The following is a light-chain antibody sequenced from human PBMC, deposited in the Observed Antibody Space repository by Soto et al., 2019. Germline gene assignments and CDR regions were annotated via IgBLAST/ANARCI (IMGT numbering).Light chain of an antibody. CDR2: SND. CDR3: AAWDDSLNGVYV. Sequence: QSVLTQPPSASGTPGQRVTISCSGSRSNIGSNNVYWYQQLPGTAPKLLIYSNDKRPSGVPDRFSGSKSGTSASLAITGLKSEAEADYYCAAWDDSLNGVYVFGPGTKVTVL. J-gene: IGLJ1*01. V-gene: IGLV1-44*01. CDR1: RSNIGSNN.